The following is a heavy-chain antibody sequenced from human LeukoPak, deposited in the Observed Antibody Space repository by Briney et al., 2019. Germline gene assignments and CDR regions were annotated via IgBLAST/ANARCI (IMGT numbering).Heavy chain of an antibody. J-gene: IGHJ4*02. Sequence: ASVKVSCKASGYTFTGYYMHWVRQAPGQGLEWMGWINPNSGGTNCAQKFQGRVTMTRDTSISTAYMELSRLRSDDTAVYYCARDTPRFYGDPYYFDYWGQGTLVTVSS. CDR2: INPNSGGT. CDR1: GYTFTGYY. D-gene: IGHD4-17*01. CDR3: ARDTPRFYGDPYYFDY. V-gene: IGHV1-2*02.